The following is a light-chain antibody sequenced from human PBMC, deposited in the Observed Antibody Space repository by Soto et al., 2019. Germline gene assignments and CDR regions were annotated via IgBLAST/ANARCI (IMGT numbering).Light chain of an antibody. J-gene: IGLJ3*02. Sequence: QSALTQPASVSGSPGQSITISCTGTSSDVGGYNYVSWYQQHPGKVPKLMIYEVNNRPSGVSNRFSGSKSANTASLTISGLQADDEADYYCSSFTSSSTQVFGGGTKLTVL. CDR3: SSFTSSSTQV. CDR1: SSDVGGYNY. V-gene: IGLV2-14*03. CDR2: EVN.